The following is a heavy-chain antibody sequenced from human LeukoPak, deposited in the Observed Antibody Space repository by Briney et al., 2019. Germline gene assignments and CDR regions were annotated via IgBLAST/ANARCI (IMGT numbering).Heavy chain of an antibody. D-gene: IGHD5-18*01. CDR1: GFNWAYW. CDR3: ARAVGRDASTETAMDGLDY. J-gene: IGHJ4*02. V-gene: IGHV3-33*01. CDR2: IWYDGSKK. Sequence: PGGSLRLSCTTSGFNWAYWMAWVRQAPGKGLEWVALIWYDGSKKYYADSVKGRLTISRDNSKNTLFLQINSLRAEDTALYYCARAVGRDASTETAMDGLDYWGQGTLVTVSS.